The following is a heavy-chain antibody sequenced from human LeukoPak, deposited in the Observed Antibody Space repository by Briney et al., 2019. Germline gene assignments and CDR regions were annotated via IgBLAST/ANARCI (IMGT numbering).Heavy chain of an antibody. J-gene: IGHJ4*02. CDR3: ARDLGYSSSFRFDY. CDR2: IYYSGST. CDR1: GGSISSSSYY. V-gene: IGHV4-39*07. Sequence: SETLSLTCTVSGGSISSSSYYWGWIRQPPGKGLEWIGSIYYSGSTYYNPSLKSRVTISVDTSKNQFSLQLNSVTPEDTAVYYCARDLGYSSSFRFDYWGQGTLVTVSS. D-gene: IGHD6-13*01.